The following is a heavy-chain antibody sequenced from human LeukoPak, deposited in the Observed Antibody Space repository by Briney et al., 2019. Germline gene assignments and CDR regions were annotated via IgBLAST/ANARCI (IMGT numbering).Heavy chain of an antibody. V-gene: IGHV4-34*01. Sequence: SETLSLTCAVYGGSFSGYYWSWIRQPPGKGLEWIGEINHSGSTNYNPSLKSRVTISVDTSKNQFSLKLSSVTAADTAVYYCARDSAGTCDYWGQGTLVTVSS. CDR2: INHSGST. J-gene: IGHJ4*02. CDR3: ARDSAGTCDY. D-gene: IGHD6-13*01. CDR1: GGSFSGYY.